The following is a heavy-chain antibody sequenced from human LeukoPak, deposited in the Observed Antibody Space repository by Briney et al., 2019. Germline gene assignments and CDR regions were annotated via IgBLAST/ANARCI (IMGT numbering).Heavy chain of an antibody. Sequence: PGGSLRLSCAVSGFTFSSYAMSWVRQAPGKGLEWVSAISGSGGSTYYADSVKGRFTISRDNAKNTLYLLMNSLRAEDTAVFYCAKTMTAGYSSGPSDYWGQGTLVTVSS. CDR3: AKTMTAGYSSGPSDY. J-gene: IGHJ4*02. V-gene: IGHV3-23*01. CDR1: GFTFSSYA. CDR2: ISGSGGST. D-gene: IGHD6-19*01.